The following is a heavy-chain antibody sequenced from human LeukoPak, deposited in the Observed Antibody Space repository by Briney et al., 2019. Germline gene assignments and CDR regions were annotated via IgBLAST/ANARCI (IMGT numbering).Heavy chain of an antibody. V-gene: IGHV3-21*01. J-gene: IGHJ4*02. CDR2: ISSSSSYI. CDR3: ARSGGGYYFDY. D-gene: IGHD3-10*01. Sequence: GGSLRLSCAASGFTFSSYSMNWVRQAPGKGLEWVSSISSSSSYIYYSDSVKGRFTISRDNAKNSLYLQMNLLRAEDTAVYYFARSGGGYYFDYWGQGTLVTVSS. CDR1: GFTFSSYS.